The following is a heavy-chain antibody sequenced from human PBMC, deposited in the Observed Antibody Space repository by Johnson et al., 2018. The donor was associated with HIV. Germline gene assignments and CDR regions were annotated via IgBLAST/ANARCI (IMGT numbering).Heavy chain of an antibody. V-gene: IGHV3-66*01. CDR1: GFTISSKY. CDR3: ARGRGWWLQLGGAVDI. Sequence: VQLVESGGGLVQSGGSLRLSCAASGFTISSKYFNWVRQAPGKGLEWVSVIYIGGSTYYADSVKGRFTISRDNSKNTLYLQMNSLRAEDTAIYYCARGRGWWLQLGGAVDIWGQGTMVTVSS. J-gene: IGHJ3*02. CDR2: IYIGGST. D-gene: IGHD5-24*01.